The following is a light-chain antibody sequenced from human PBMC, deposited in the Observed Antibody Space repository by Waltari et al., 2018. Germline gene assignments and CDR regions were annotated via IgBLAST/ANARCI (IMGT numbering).Light chain of an antibody. CDR3: QHRSNWPSLT. J-gene: IGKJ4*01. CDR2: DAS. V-gene: IGKV3-11*01. Sequence: EIVLTQSPATLSLSPGERATLPCRASKSVSSSLAWYQQKGGQAPRLLIYDASNRAAGIPARFSGSGSGTDFTLTISSLEPEDFTVYYCQHRSNWPSLTFGGGTKVEI. CDR1: KSVSSS.